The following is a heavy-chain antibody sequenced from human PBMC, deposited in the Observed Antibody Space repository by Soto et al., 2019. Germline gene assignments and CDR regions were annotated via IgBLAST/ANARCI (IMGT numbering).Heavy chain of an antibody. CDR2: INPSGGST. D-gene: IGHD2-15*01. Sequence: ASVKVSCKASGYTFTSYYMHWVRQAPGQGLEWMGIINPSGGSTSYAQKFQGRVTMTRDTSTSTVYMELSSLRSEDTAVYYCARTNTDKGYCSGGSCQVYYYYYGMDVWGQGTTVTVSS. J-gene: IGHJ6*02. V-gene: IGHV1-46*01. CDR1: GYTFTSYY. CDR3: ARTNTDKGYCSGGSCQVYYYYYGMDV.